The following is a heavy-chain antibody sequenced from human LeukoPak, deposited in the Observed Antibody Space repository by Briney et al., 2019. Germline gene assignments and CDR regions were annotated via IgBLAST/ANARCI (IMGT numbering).Heavy chain of an antibody. V-gene: IGHV5-51*01. Sequence: GESLQISCKGSGYSFTSYWIGWVRQMPGKGLEWMGIIYPGDSDARYSPSFQGQVTISADKSISTAYLQWSSLKTSDTAMYYCARWAAAAGGYFDYWGQGTLVTVPS. D-gene: IGHD6-13*01. CDR2: IYPGDSDA. CDR1: GYSFTSYW. CDR3: ARWAAAAGGYFDY. J-gene: IGHJ4*02.